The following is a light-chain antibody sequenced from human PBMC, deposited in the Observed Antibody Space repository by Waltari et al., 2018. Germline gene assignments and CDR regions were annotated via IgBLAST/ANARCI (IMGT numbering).Light chain of an antibody. CDR1: QDISTY. J-gene: IGKJ3*01. CDR2: PAS. Sequence: DIQLTQSPSFLSASVGDRVAITCRASQDISTYLAWYQQKPGKAPRLLIYPASTLQNGVPLRFSGSGSGTEFTLTITNLQPEDFVAYYCQQFNAYPLFTFGPGTKLDIK. V-gene: IGKV1-9*01. CDR3: QQFNAYPLFT.